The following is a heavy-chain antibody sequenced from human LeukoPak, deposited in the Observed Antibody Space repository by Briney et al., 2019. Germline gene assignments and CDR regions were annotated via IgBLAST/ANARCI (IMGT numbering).Heavy chain of an antibody. CDR2: INPNSGGT. Sequence: ASVKVSCKASGYTFTGYYMHWVRQAPGQGLEWMGWINPNSGGTNYAQKFQGRVTMTRDTSISTAYMELSRLRSDDTAVYYCARASGHEGITMVRGLSDYWGQGTLVTVSS. D-gene: IGHD3-10*01. CDR1: GYTFTGYY. J-gene: IGHJ4*02. V-gene: IGHV1-2*02. CDR3: ARASGHEGITMVRGLSDY.